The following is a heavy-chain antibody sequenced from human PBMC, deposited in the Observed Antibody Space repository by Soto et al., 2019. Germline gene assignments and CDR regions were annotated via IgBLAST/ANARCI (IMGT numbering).Heavy chain of an antibody. J-gene: IGHJ6*02. D-gene: IGHD2-15*01. CDR2: ISWKSGDI. CDR3: AKGQGYLIRRYGMDV. Sequence: EVQLVESGGGLVQPGRSLRLSCVASGFTFDGYAMHWVRQPPGKGLEWVSGISWKSGDIVYAASVQGRFTISRDNAKNSLYLQMNSLRAEDTALYYCAKGQGYLIRRYGMDVWGQGTTVTVSS. V-gene: IGHV3-9*01. CDR1: GFTFDGYA.